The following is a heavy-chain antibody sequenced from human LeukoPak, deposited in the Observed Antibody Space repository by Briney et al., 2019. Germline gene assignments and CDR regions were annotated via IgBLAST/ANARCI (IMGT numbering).Heavy chain of an antibody. J-gene: IGHJ4*02. D-gene: IGHD4/OR15-4a*01. CDR2: IYSDNT. CDR3: ARRAGAYSHPYDY. Sequence: PGGSLRLSCAASGFAFSSHGMSWVRQAPGKGLEWVSFIYSDNTHYSDSVKGRFTISRDNSKNTLYLQMNSLRAEDTAVYSCARRAGAYSHPYDYWGQGTLVTVSS. V-gene: IGHV3-53*01. CDR1: GFAFSSHG.